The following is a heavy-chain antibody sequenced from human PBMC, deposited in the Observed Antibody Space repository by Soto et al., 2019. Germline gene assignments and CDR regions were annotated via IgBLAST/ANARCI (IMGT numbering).Heavy chain of an antibody. V-gene: IGHV3-23*01. CDR1: GFTFSSYA. D-gene: IGHD3-10*01. CDR2: ISGSGGST. Sequence: PGGSLRLSCAASGFTFSSYAMSWVRQAPGKGLEWVSAISGSGGSTYYADSVKGRFTISRDNSKNTLYLQMNSLRAEDTAVYYCANAIMVRGYYYFDYWGQGTLVTVSS. CDR3: ANAIMVRGYYYFDY. J-gene: IGHJ4*02.